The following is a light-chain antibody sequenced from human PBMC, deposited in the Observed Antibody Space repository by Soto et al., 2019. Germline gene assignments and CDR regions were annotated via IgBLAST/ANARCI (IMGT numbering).Light chain of an antibody. CDR3: QQYDSYCT. V-gene: IGKV1-5*03. J-gene: IGKJ4*01. Sequence: DIQMTHSPSSLSASVVYIVTITFRASQSIRSWLAWYQQKPGKAPRLLIYKASSLESGVPSRFSGSGSGTEFTLTISSLQPDDSATYYCQQYDSYCTFGGGTKVDIK. CDR2: KAS. CDR1: QSIRSW.